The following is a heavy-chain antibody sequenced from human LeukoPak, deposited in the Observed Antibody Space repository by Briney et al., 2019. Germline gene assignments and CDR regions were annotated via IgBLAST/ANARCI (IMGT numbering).Heavy chain of an antibody. CDR2: ISDSGGST. CDR1: GSIFSSYA. Sequence: GGSLRLSCAVSGSIFSSYAMSWVRQAPGKGLEWVSAISDSGGSTYYADSVKGRFTISRDNSKNTLYLQMNSLRAEDTAVYYCAKDSCGGSCYYYYGMDVWGQGTTVTVSS. V-gene: IGHV3-23*01. J-gene: IGHJ6*02. CDR3: AKDSCGGSCYYYYGMDV. D-gene: IGHD2-15*01.